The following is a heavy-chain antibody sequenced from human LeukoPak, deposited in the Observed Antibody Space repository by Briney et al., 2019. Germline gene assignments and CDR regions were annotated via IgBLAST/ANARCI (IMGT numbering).Heavy chain of an antibody. CDR2: IYISGST. D-gene: IGHD3-10*01. CDR3: AKEGMIRGVIDY. V-gene: IGHV4-4*07. CDR1: GASISPYY. Sequence: SETLSLTCTVSGASISPYYWSRIRQPAGKGLEWIGHIYISGSTNYNPSLKSRVTMSLDTSKNQFSLRLHSMTAADTAVYYCAKEGMIRGVIDYWGQGALVTVSS. J-gene: IGHJ4*02.